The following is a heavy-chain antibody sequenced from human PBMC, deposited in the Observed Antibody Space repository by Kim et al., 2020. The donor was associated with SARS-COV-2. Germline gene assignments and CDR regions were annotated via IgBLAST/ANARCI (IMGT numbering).Heavy chain of an antibody. CDR3: ARVRLKFAAKRKDYYYGMDV. J-gene: IGHJ6*02. D-gene: IGHD2-8*01. Sequence: SETLSLTCAVSGGSISSSNWWSWVRQPPGKGLEWIGEIYHSGSTNYNPSLKSRVTISVDKSKNQFSLKLSSVTAADTAVYYCARVRLKFAAKRKDYYYGMDVWGQGTTVTVSS. CDR1: GGSISSSNW. V-gene: IGHV4-4*02. CDR2: IYHSGST.